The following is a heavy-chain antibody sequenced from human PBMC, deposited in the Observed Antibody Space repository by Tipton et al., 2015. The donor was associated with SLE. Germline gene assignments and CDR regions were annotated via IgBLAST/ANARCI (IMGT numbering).Heavy chain of an antibody. V-gene: IGHV4-34*01. D-gene: IGHD4-17*01. J-gene: IGHJ4*02. CDR3: ARGLGGIDYGDDGDH. Sequence: LRLSCTVSGDSISRYWWTWIRQPPGKGLEWIGEINDSGITNYNPSLKSRVTISVHASKNEFSLRLISVTAADTAVYYCARGLGGIDYGDDGDHWGQGTLVTVSS. CDR2: INDSGIT. CDR1: GDSISRYW.